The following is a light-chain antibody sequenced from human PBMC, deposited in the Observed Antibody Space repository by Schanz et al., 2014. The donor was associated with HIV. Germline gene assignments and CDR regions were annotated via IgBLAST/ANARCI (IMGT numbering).Light chain of an antibody. J-gene: IGKJ3*01. CDR2: GAS. CDR1: QSISSY. V-gene: IGKV1-33*01. Sequence: DIQMTQSPSSLSASVGDRVTITCRASQSISSYLNWYQHKPGKAPTLLIYGASSLRSGVPARFSGSGTGTDFTFTISSLQPEDTATYYCQQYDNLPYSLTFGPGTKVDIK. CDR3: QQYDNLPYSLT.